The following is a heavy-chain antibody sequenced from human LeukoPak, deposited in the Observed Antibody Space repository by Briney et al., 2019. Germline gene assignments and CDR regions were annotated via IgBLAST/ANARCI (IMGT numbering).Heavy chain of an antibody. D-gene: IGHD1-26*01. V-gene: IGHV4-4*02. CDR2: ISLAGQT. Sequence: SGTLSLTCGVSGGSISGTNWWSWVRQPPGQGLEWIGEISLAGQTNYNPSLNGRVTMSLDKSSNQLSLHLTSVTAADTTTYFCSRESGPFCPFGYWGQGTLVIVSS. CDR3: SRESGPFCPFGY. J-gene: IGHJ4*02. CDR1: GGSISGTNW.